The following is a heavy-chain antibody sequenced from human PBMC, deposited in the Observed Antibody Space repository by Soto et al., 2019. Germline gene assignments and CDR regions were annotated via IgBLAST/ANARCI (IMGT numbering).Heavy chain of an antibody. V-gene: IGHV1-69*13. CDR2: IIPISGTA. D-gene: IGHD6-19*01. CDR3: AKTEGIRVGATSFGVDV. J-gene: IGHJ6*02. Sequence: SVKVSCKASGDTLSRYAISWVRQAPGQGLEWMGGIIPISGTANNAQKFQGRVTITADESTSTAYMELSSLRSEDTAVYYCAKTEGIRVGATSFGVDVWGQGTTVTVSS. CDR1: GDTLSRYA.